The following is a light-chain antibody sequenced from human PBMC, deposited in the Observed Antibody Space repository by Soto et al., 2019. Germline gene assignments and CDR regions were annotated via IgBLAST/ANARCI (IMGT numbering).Light chain of an antibody. Sequence: QSVLTQPPSASGSPGQSVTISCTGTSSDVGAYNYVSWYQHLPGKVPKALIYEVSKRPSGVPDRFSGSKSGNTASLTVSGLQAEDEADYYCSSYAGSNNVVFGGGTKVTVL. CDR3: SSYAGSNNVV. J-gene: IGLJ2*01. V-gene: IGLV2-8*01. CDR2: EVS. CDR1: SSDVGAYNY.